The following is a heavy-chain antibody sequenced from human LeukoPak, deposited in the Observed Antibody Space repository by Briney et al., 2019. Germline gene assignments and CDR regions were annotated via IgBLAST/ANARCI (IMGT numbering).Heavy chain of an antibody. J-gene: IGHJ3*02. V-gene: IGHV3-48*01. Sequence: GGSLRLSCAASGFTFSSYSMNWVRQAPGKGLEWVSYISSSSSTIYYADSVKGRFTISRDNAKNSLYLQMNSLRAEDTAVYYCARATHYDAFDIWGQGTMVTVSS. CDR3: ARATHYDAFDI. CDR2: ISSSSSTI. CDR1: GFTFSSYS.